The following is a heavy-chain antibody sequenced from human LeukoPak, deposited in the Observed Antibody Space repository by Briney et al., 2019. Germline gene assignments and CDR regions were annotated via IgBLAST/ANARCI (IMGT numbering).Heavy chain of an antibody. V-gene: IGHV1-2*02. Sequence: ASVKVSRTASGYTFTGDYMHWVRHTPGQGLVWMGGINPNSGGTNYAQKIQGRVTMARDTSISTTCMELSRLRLDDPGVYYCARRRITRVRGVIGLDYWGQGTLVTVSA. J-gene: IGHJ4*02. CDR3: ARRRITRVRGVIGLDY. CDR2: INPNSGGT. D-gene: IGHD3-10*01. CDR1: GYTFTGDY.